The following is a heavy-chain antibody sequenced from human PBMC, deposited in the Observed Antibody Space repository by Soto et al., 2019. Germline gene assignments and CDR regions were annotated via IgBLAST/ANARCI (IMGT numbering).Heavy chain of an antibody. CDR2: IYYSGST. CDR3: ARHRGPIAAAGLLFDY. J-gene: IGHJ4*02. V-gene: IGHV4-59*08. Sequence: SETLSLTCTVSGGSISSYYWSWIRQPPGKGLEWIGYIYYSGSTNYNPSLKSRVTISVDTSKNQFSLKLSSVTAADTAVYYCARHRGPIAAAGLLFDYWGQGTLVTVSS. CDR1: GGSISSYY. D-gene: IGHD6-13*01.